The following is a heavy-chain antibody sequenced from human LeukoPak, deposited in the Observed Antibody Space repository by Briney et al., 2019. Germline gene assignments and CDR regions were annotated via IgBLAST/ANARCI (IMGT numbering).Heavy chain of an antibody. CDR3: ATVEQYQLLYDPYYYYYMDV. J-gene: IGHJ6*03. CDR2: FDPEDGET. Sequence: ASVKVSCKVSGYTLTELSMHWVRQAPGKGLEWMGGFDPEDGETIYAQKFQGRVTMTEDTSTDTAYMELSSLRSEDTAVYYCATVEQYQLLYDPYYYYYMDVWGKGTTVTVSS. D-gene: IGHD2-2*02. V-gene: IGHV1-24*01. CDR1: GYTLTELS.